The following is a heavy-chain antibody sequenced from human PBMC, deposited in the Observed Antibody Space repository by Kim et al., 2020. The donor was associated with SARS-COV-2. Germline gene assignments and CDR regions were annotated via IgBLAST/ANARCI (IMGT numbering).Heavy chain of an antibody. CDR1: GGSISSYY. V-gene: IGHV4-59*01. D-gene: IGHD3-10*01. CDR2: IYYSGST. J-gene: IGHJ6*02. Sequence: SETLSLTCTVSGGSISSYYWSWIRQPPGKGLEWIGYIYYSGSTNYNPSLKSRVTISVDTSKNQFSLKLSSVTAADTAVYYCARDQKVRGVILHYYYGMDVWGQGTTVTVSS. CDR3: ARDQKVRGVILHYYYGMDV.